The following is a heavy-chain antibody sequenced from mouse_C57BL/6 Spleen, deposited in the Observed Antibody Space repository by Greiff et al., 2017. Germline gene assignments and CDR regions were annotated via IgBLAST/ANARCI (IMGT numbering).Heavy chain of an antibody. Sequence: VQLQESGAELVKPGASVTLSCKASGYTFTSYWITWVKPTPGQGLEWIGDIYPGSGGTTSNEKFKGKATLTVDTSSSTAYMELSRLTSEDSAVYYCTSNDNDEDAPYAMDYWGQGTSVTVSS. CDR1: GYTFTSYW. D-gene: IGHD2-4*01. CDR2: IYPGSGGT. J-gene: IGHJ4*01. V-gene: IGHV1-55*01. CDR3: TSNDNDEDAPYAMDY.